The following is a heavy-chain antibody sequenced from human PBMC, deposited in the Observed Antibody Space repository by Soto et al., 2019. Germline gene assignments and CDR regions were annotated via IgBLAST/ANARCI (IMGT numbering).Heavy chain of an antibody. Sequence: GASVKVSCKASGYTFTGYYMHWVRQAPGQGLEWMGWINPNSGGTNYAQKFQGRVTMTRDTSISTAYMELSRLRSDDTAVYYCARDAAFYYDSSGYYGLPRGFAYSGQGTLVTVS. V-gene: IGHV1-2*02. J-gene: IGHJ4*02. CDR2: INPNSGGT. D-gene: IGHD3-22*01. CDR3: ARDAAFYYDSSGYYGLPRGFAY. CDR1: GYTFTGYY.